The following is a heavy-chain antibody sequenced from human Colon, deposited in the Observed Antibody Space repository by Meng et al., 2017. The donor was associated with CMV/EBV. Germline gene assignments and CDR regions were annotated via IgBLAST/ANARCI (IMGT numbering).Heavy chain of an antibody. J-gene: IGHJ4*02. CDR2: ISTNRNT. V-gene: IGHV4-4*07. CDR3: VRGGYSGTQTGGVQEY. CDR1: RSSISTDY. D-gene: IGHD5-12*01. Sequence: QLKESGPGLVKPSETLSLTCTVARSSISTDYGSWIRQPAGEGLEWLGRISTNRNTDYNPSLNSRATIWLDTSNNQFSLKLTSVTAADTAVYYCVRGGYSGTQTGGVQEYWGQGTLVTVSS.